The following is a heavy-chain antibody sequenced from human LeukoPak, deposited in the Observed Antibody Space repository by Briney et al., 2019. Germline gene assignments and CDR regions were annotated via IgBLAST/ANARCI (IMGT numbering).Heavy chain of an antibody. J-gene: IGHJ6*03. CDR3: AREMDVGATTASSFYYYMDV. Sequence: SQTLSLTCTVSGGSISSGDYYWSWIRQPPGKGLEWIGYIYYSGSTYYNPSLKSRVTISVDTSKNQFSLKLSSVTAVDTAVYYCAREMDVGATTASSFYYYMDVWGKGTTVTVSS. D-gene: IGHD1-26*01. V-gene: IGHV4-30-4*01. CDR1: GGSISSGDYY. CDR2: IYYSGST.